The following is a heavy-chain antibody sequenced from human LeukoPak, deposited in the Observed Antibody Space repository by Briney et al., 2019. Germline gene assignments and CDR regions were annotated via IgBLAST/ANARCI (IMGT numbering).Heavy chain of an antibody. D-gene: IGHD3-22*01. CDR1: GLTVSSNY. Sequence: GGSLRLSCAASGLTVSSNYMSWVRQAPGKGLEWVSAISGSGGSTYYADSVKGRFTISRDNSKNTLYLQMNSLRAEDTAVYYCARQRFYYDSSGYVSYYYMDVWGKGTTVTVSS. V-gene: IGHV3-23*01. CDR2: ISGSGGST. J-gene: IGHJ6*03. CDR3: ARQRFYYDSSGYVSYYYMDV.